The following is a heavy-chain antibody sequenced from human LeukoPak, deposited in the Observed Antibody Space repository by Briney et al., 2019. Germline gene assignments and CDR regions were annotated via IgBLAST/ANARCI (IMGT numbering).Heavy chain of an antibody. CDR3: ARDPVVDRAYYYYYGMDV. Sequence: GASVKVSCKASGYTFTGYYMHWVRQAPGQGLEWMGWINPNSGGTNYAQKFQGRVTMTRDTSISTAYMELSRLRSDDTAVYYCARDPVVDRAYYYYYGMDVWGQGTTVTVSS. CDR1: GYTFTGYY. J-gene: IGHJ6*02. D-gene: IGHD2-15*01. V-gene: IGHV1-2*02. CDR2: INPNSGGT.